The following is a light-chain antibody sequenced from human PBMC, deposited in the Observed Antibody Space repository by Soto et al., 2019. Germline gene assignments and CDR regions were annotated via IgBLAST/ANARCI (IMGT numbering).Light chain of an antibody. CDR2: DAS. CDR1: QSIRNY. Sequence: EIVLTQSPATLSLSPWERATLSCRASQSIRNYLAWYQQKPGQAPRLLIYDASNRATGIPPRFSGSGSGTDFILTISSLEPEDSGVYYCQQRSNWPLTFGGETKVDIK. V-gene: IGKV3-11*01. J-gene: IGKJ4*01. CDR3: QQRSNWPLT.